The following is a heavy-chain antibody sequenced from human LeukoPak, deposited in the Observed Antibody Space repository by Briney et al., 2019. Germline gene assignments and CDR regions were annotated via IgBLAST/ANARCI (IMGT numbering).Heavy chain of an antibody. J-gene: IGHJ4*02. D-gene: IGHD1-20*01. V-gene: IGHV1-2*02. CDR3: ARPSITGTNALDY. CDR1: GYTFTGYH. Sequence: ASVKVSCKASGYTFTGYHMYWVRQAPGQGLEWMGWINPNSGGTNYAQKFQGRVSVTRDTSISTAYMELSGLRSDDTAVYYCARPSITGTNALDYWGQGTLVTVSS. CDR2: INPNSGGT.